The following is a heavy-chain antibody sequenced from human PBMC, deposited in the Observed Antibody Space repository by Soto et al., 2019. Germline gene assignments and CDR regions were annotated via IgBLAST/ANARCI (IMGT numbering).Heavy chain of an antibody. V-gene: IGHV3-23*01. CDR3: AKSKSFDY. J-gene: IGHJ4*02. Sequence: GGSLRLSCAASGFSFSAYAMSWVRQAPGKGLEWVSAISGSGFSTYYADSVKGRFTISRDNSKNTLYLQMNSLRAEDTAIYYCAKSKSFDYWGQGTLVTVSS. CDR1: GFSFSAYA. CDR2: ISGSGFST.